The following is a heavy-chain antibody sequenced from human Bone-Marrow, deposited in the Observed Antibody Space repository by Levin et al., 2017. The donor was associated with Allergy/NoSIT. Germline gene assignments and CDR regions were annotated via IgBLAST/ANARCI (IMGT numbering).Heavy chain of an antibody. CDR3: ASRLGYCSSTTCYTPFDY. V-gene: IGHV3-23*01. CDR1: GFTFSSYA. Sequence: SCAASGFTFSSYAMSWVRQAPGKGLEWVSAISGSGGSTYYADSVKGRFTISRDNSKNTLYLQMNSLRAEDTAVYYCASRLGYCSSTTCYTPFDYWGQGTLVTVSS. D-gene: IGHD2-2*02. CDR2: ISGSGGST. J-gene: IGHJ4*02.